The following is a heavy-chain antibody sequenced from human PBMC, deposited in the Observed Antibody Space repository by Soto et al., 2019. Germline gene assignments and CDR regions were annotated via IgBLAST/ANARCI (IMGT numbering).Heavy chain of an antibody. CDR1: GYTFTGYY. CDR2: INPNSCGT. CDR3: AVGFEMWELTTFDY. Sequence: QVQLVQSGAEVKKPGASVTVSCKASGYTFTGYYMHWVLKAPGQGLAWMGWINPNSCGTNYAQKFQGRVTMTRDTSMNAAYVEVSRLRSEDTAVYYCAVGFEMWELTTFDYWGQGTVVTVSS. J-gene: IGHJ4*02. V-gene: IGHV1-2*02. D-gene: IGHD1-26*01.